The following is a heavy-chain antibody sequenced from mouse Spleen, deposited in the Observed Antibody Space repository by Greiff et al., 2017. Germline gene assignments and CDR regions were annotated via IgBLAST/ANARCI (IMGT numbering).Heavy chain of an antibody. D-gene: IGHD2-12*01. CDR3: ARSYYSYDGYAMDY. J-gene: IGHJ4*01. V-gene: IGHV3-6*01. Sequence: EVKLQESGPGLVKPSQSLSLTCSVTGYSITSGYYWNWIRQFPGNKLEWMGYISYDGSNNYNPSLKNRISITRDTSKNQFFLKLNSVTTEDTATYYCARSYYSYDGYAMDYWGQGTSVTVSS. CDR1: GYSITSGYY. CDR2: ISYDGSN.